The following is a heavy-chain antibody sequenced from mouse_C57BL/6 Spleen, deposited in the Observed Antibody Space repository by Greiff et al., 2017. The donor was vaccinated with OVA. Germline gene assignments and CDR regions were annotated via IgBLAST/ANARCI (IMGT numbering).Heavy chain of an antibody. CDR1: GYTFTDYY. CDR2: INPNNGGT. J-gene: IGHJ3*01. CDR3: AKSLPSKGFAY. D-gene: IGHD2-1*01. V-gene: IGHV1-26*01. Sequence: EVKLQQSGPELVKPGASVKISCKASGYTFTDYYMNWVKQSHGKSLEWIGDINPNNGGTSYNQKFKGKATLTVDKSSSTAYMELRSLTSEDSAVYYCAKSLPSKGFAYWGQGTLVTVSA.